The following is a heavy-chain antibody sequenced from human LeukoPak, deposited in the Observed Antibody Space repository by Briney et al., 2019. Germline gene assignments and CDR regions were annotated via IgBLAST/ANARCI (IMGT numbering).Heavy chain of an antibody. V-gene: IGHV1-69*05. J-gene: IGHJ3*02. CDR2: IIPIFGTA. CDR1: GGTFSSYA. Sequence: GASVKVSCKASGGTFSSYAISWVRQAPGQGLEWMGGIIPIFGTANYAQKFQGRVTITTDESTSTAYMELSSLRSEDTAVYYCARVTEETVVPAAGAFDIWGQGTMVTVSS. CDR3: ARVTEETVVPAAGAFDI. D-gene: IGHD2-2*01.